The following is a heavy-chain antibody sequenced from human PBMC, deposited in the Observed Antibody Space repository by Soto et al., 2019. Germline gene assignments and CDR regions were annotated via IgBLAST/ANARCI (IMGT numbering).Heavy chain of an antibody. Sequence: PGGSLRLSCAASGFTFSTSWMTWVRQAPGKGLEWVANMSNSRSDRYYVGSVKGRFTISRDNAKNSLYLQMNSLRAEDTAVYYCARGSAEAGTAAIDHWGQGTLVTVSS. D-gene: IGHD6-19*01. V-gene: IGHV3-7*01. CDR1: GFTFSTSW. CDR2: MSNSRSDR. CDR3: ARGSAEAGTAAIDH. J-gene: IGHJ4*02.